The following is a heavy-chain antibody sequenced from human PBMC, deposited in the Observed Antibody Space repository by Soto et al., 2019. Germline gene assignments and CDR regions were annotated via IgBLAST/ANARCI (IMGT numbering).Heavy chain of an antibody. J-gene: IGHJ4*02. Sequence: QVQLQESGPGLVKPSETLSLTCTVSGGSISSYYWSWIRQPPGKGLEWIGYIYYSGSTNYNPSLRSRVTIAVDTSNHQFSLQLSSVTAADTAVYYCARRWGAAFDYWGQGTLVTVSS. CDR2: IYYSGST. CDR3: ARRWGAAFDY. CDR1: GGSISSYY. V-gene: IGHV4-59*08. D-gene: IGHD1-26*01.